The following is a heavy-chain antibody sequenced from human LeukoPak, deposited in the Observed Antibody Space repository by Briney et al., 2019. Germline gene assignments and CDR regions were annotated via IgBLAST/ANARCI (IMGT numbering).Heavy chain of an antibody. CDR3: AKDYYGSGSYGIDY. J-gene: IGHJ4*02. V-gene: IGHV3-23*01. CDR2: ISVSGGST. D-gene: IGHD3-10*01. CDR1: GFTFSSYA. Sequence: GGSLRLSCAASGFTFSSYAMTWVRQAPGKGLEGVSAISVSGGSTYYADSVKGRFTISRDNSKNTLYLQMNSLRAEDTALYYCAKDYYGSGSYGIDYWGQGTLVTVSS.